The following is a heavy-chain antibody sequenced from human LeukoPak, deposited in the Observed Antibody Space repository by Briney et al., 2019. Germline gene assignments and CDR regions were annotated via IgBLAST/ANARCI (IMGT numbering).Heavy chain of an antibody. J-gene: IGHJ4*02. V-gene: IGHV4-30-4*01. Sequence: PSQTLSLTCTVSGGSISSGNYYCSWIHHPPGKGLEWIGYIYYSGSTYYHPPLKSRTTISVNTSKNQFSLQLTSVTAADTAVYYGARGRGYYDSSILDYWGQGTLVTVSS. CDR3: ARGRGYYDSSILDY. CDR1: GGSISSGNYY. CDR2: IYYSGST. D-gene: IGHD3-22*01.